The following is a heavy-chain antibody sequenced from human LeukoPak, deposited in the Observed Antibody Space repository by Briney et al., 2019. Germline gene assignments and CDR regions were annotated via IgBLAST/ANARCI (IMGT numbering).Heavy chain of an antibody. J-gene: IGHJ4*02. CDR3: ATGPKWELLLLDY. CDR2: FDPEDGET. Sequence: QAPGKGLEWMGGFDPEDGETIYAQKFQGRVTMTEDTSTDTAHMELSSLRSEDTAVYYCATGPKWELLLLDYWGQGTLVTVSS. V-gene: IGHV1-24*01. D-gene: IGHD1-26*01.